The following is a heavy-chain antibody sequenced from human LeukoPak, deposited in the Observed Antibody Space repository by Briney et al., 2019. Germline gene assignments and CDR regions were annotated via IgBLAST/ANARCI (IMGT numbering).Heavy chain of an antibody. CDR2: MNPNSGNT. CDR3: ARVGYSSSWSNWFDP. V-gene: IGHV1-8*03. D-gene: IGHD6-13*01. J-gene: IGHJ5*02. Sequence: ASVKVSCKASGYTFTSYDINWVRQATGQGLEWMGWMNPNSGNTGYAQKFQSRVTITRSTSISTAYMELSSLRSEDTAVYYCARVGYSSSWSNWFDPWGQGTLVTVSS. CDR1: GYTFTSYD.